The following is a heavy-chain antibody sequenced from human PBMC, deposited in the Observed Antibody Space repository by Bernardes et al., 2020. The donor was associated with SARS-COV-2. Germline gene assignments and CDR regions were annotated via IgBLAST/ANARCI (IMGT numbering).Heavy chain of an antibody. CDR3: ARRGLYGSGTYDY. Sequence: GGCLKTSRKGSGYSLTHYWIGWVRPMPGKGLEWIGIIFPSDYDTRYSPSFQGQVTISADKSISTAYLQWSSLKASDTAMYYCARRGLYGSGTYDYWGQGTLVTVSS. CDR1: GYSLTHYW. V-gene: IGHV5-51*01. J-gene: IGHJ4*02. D-gene: IGHD3-10*01. CDR2: IFPSDYDT.